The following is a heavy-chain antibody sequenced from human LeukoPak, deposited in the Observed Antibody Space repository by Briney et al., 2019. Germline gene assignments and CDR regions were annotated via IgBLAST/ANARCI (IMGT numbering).Heavy chain of an antibody. D-gene: IGHD3-22*01. CDR3: ARRRYYDGSGYLE. Sequence: SETLSLTCSVSGNSVSRSDSYWDWIRQPPGKGLEWIGTIYYSGRTYYSPSLKSRVTMSVDPSNNQFSLNLRSVTAADTAVYYCARRRYYDGSGYLEWGQGTLLSVSS. CDR1: GNSVSRSDSY. J-gene: IGHJ1*01. CDR2: IYYSGRT. V-gene: IGHV4-39*01.